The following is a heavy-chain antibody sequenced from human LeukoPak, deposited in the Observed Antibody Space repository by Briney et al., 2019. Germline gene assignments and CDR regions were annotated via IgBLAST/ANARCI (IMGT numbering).Heavy chain of an antibody. CDR2: IYYSGSA. D-gene: IGHD6-13*01. CDR1: GGSISSYY. Sequence: NPSETLSLTCTVSGGSISSYYWSWIRQPPGKGLEWIGYIYYSGSANYNPSLKSRVTISVDTSKNQFSLKLSSVTAADTAVYYCARVTYSSSWNQPGVVDPWGQGTLVTVSS. J-gene: IGHJ5*02. V-gene: IGHV4-59*01. CDR3: ARVTYSSSWNQPGVVDP.